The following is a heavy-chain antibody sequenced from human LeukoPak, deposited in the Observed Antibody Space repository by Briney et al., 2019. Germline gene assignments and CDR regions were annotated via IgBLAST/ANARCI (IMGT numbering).Heavy chain of an antibody. Sequence: KTSETLSLTCAVYGGSFSGYYWSWIRQPPGKGLEWIGEINHSGSTNYNPSLKSRVTISVDTSKNQFSLKLSSVTAADTAVYYCASSAWYSYGLFDYWGQGTLVTVSS. CDR3: ASSAWYSYGLFDY. V-gene: IGHV4-34*01. CDR1: GGSFSGYY. J-gene: IGHJ4*02. CDR2: INHSGST. D-gene: IGHD5-18*01.